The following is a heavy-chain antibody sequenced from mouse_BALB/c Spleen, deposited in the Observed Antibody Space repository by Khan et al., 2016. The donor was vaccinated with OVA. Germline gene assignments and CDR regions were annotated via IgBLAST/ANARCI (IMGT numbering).Heavy chain of an antibody. CDR1: GFNIKDTH. Sequence: EVKLQESGAELVKPGASVKLSCTASGFNIKDTHMHWVRQRPEQGLEWIGRIDPANDNSKYDPRFQGKATITADTSSNTAYLHLSSLTSEDTAVYYSAPAGTGDYFDYWGQGTTLTVSS. V-gene: IGHV14-3*02. CDR3: APAGTGDYFDY. CDR2: IDPANDNS. J-gene: IGHJ2*01. D-gene: IGHD4-1*01.